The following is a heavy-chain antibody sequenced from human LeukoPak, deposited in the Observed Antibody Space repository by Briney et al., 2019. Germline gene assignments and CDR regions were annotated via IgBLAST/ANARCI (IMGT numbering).Heavy chain of an antibody. CDR1: GYTFSNFD. V-gene: IGHV1-24*01. J-gene: IGHJ4*02. Sequence: GSVKVSCKASGYTFSNFDVNWVRQAPGKGLEWMGGFDPEDGETIYAQKFQGRVTMTEDTSTDTAYMELSSLRSEDTAVYYCATSDLRFLEWSKVVCYWGQGTLVTVSS. CDR2: FDPEDGET. D-gene: IGHD3-3*01. CDR3: ATSDLRFLEWSKVVCY.